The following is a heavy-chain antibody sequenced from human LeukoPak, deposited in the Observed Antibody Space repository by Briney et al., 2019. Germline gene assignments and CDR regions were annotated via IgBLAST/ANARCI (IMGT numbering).Heavy chain of an antibody. V-gene: IGHV1-18*04. CDR2: ISAYNGYT. CDR3: ARVSRDTADSYYYYGMDV. D-gene: IGHD5-18*01. Sequence: ASVKVSCKASGYTFTGYHMHWVRQAPGQGLEWMGWISAYNGYTNYAQKVQGRVTMTTDTSTSTAYMEVRSLRSDDTAVYYCARVSRDTADSYYYYGMDVWGQGTTVTVSS. J-gene: IGHJ6*02. CDR1: GYTFTGYH.